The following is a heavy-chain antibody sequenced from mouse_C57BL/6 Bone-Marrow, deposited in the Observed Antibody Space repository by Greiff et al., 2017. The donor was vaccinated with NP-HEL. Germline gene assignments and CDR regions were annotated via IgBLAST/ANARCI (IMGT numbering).Heavy chain of an antibody. CDR1: GYTFTSYW. J-gene: IGHJ2*01. CDR2: IHPPTGST. D-gene: IGHD1-1*01. Sequence: QVQLQQPGAELVKPGASVKLSCKASGYTFTSYWMLRLKHRPGQGLEWIGMIHPPTGSTNYNEKFKSKATLTVDKSSSTAYMQLSSLTSEDSAVYYCARRGYYYGSSYYFDYWGQGTTLTVSS. V-gene: IGHV1-64*01. CDR3: ARRGYYYGSSYYFDY.